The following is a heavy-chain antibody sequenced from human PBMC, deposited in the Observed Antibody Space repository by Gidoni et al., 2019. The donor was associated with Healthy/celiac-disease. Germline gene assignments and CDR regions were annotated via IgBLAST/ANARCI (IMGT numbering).Heavy chain of an antibody. Sequence: QVQLVQSGAEVKKPGASVKVSCKASGYTFTSYGTSWVRQAPGQGLEWMGWISAYNGNTNDAQKLQGRVTMTTDTSTSTAYMELRSLRSDDTAVYYCARAPPDIVVVVAAPDYWGQGTLVTVSS. D-gene: IGHD2-15*01. CDR2: ISAYNGNT. J-gene: IGHJ4*02. V-gene: IGHV1-18*01. CDR1: GYTFTSYG. CDR3: ARAPPDIVVVVAAPDY.